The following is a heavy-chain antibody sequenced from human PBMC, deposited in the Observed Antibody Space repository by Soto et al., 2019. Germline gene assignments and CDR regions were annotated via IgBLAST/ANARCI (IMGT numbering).Heavy chain of an antibody. D-gene: IGHD4-17*01. J-gene: IGHJ6*02. V-gene: IGHV3-30-3*01. Sequence: VGSLRLSCAASGFTFSSYAMHWVRQAPGKGLEWVAVISYDGSNKYYADSVKGRFTISRDNSKNTLYLQMNSLRAEDTAVYYCAREGYGGNPLENYYGMDVWGQGTTVTVSS. CDR1: GFTFSSYA. CDR2: ISYDGSNK. CDR3: AREGYGGNPLENYYGMDV.